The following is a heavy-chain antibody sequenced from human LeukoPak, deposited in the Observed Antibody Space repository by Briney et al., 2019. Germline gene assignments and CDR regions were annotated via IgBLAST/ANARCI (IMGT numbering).Heavy chain of an antibody. CDR1: GFSFSNYG. D-gene: IGHD1-26*01. Sequence: PGGSLSLSCEVSGFSFSNYGMHWVRHAPGKGLEWVAFIWVDGSDKYYADSVKGRRPISRDNSKNTLYLQMNSLRAEDTAVYYCAKPTRGSGSFLIDYWGQGTLVTVSS. V-gene: IGHV3-30*02. CDR2: IWVDGSDK. CDR3: AKPTRGSGSFLIDY. J-gene: IGHJ4*02.